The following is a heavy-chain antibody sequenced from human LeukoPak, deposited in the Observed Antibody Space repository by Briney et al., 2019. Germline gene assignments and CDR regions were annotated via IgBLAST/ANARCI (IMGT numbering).Heavy chain of an antibody. CDR2: IYYTGTT. CDR1: GDSTNTFF. V-gene: IGHV4-59*01. D-gene: IGHD6-13*01. Sequence: SETLSLTCTISGDSTNTFFWSWIRQPPGKGLEWIGYIYYTGTTNYNPSLKSRVTISVDTSKNQFSLKLSSVTAADTAVYYCARGAYSSSWFFDYWGQGTLVTVSS. CDR3: ARGAYSSSWFFDY. J-gene: IGHJ4*02.